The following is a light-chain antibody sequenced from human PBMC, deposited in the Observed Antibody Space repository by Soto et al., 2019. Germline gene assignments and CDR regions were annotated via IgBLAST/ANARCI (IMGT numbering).Light chain of an antibody. Sequence: QSALTQPASVSGSPGQSIAISCTGTSSDVGGYKYVSWYQQHPGKAPKLMIYDVSNRPSGVSDRFSGSKSGNTASLTISGLQAEDEADYYCTSYTSSSTSVFGTGPKVTVL. J-gene: IGLJ1*01. V-gene: IGLV2-14*01. CDR3: TSYTSSSTSV. CDR1: SSDVGGYKY. CDR2: DVS.